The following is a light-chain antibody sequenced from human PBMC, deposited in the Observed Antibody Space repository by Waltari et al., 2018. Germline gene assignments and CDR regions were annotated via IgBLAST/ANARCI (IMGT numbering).Light chain of an antibody. CDR2: GAS. CDR1: QDISNY. J-gene: IGKJ4*01. Sequence: DIQLTQSPSFLSASVRERVTTTCRASQDISNYLAWYQQKPGKAPKLLIYGASTLQSGVPSRFSGSGSGTEFTLTISSLQPEDFAIYYCQQLNSYPLTFGGGTKVEIK. CDR3: QQLNSYPLT. V-gene: IGKV1-9*01.